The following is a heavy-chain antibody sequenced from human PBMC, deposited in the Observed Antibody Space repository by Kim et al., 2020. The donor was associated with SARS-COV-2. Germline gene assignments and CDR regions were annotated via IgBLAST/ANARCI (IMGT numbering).Heavy chain of an antibody. Sequence: ASVKVSCKTSGYTFTDYGVTWVRQAPGQGLEWMGWISPYNGNTDYAQKFQDRVTMTTDTSTNTAYMELRTLISDDTAVYYCARERGHIILVPYSWLDPWGQGTLVTVAS. CDR3: ARERGHIILVPYSWLDP. J-gene: IGHJ5*02. D-gene: IGHD3-10*01. CDR1: GYTFTDYG. CDR2: ISPYNGNT. V-gene: IGHV1-18*01.